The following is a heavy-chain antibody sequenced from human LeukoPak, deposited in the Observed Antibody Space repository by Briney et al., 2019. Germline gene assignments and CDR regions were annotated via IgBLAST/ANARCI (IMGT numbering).Heavy chain of an antibody. CDR2: ISWNSGSI. CDR3: AKDRGAVAGLFDY. Sequence: GGSLRLSCAASGFTFGDNAMHWVRQAPGKGLEWVSGISWNSGSIGYADSVKGRFTISRDNAKNSLYLQMNSLRAEDTALYYCAKDRGAVAGLFDYWGQGTLVTVSS. D-gene: IGHD6-19*01. V-gene: IGHV3-9*01. CDR1: GFTFGDNA. J-gene: IGHJ4*02.